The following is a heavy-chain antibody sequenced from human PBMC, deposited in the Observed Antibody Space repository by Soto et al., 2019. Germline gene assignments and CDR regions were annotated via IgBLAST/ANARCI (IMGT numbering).Heavy chain of an antibody. CDR3: ARDAAGDGYDYVR. CDR2: IIPILGIA. CDR1: GGTFSSYT. J-gene: IGHJ4*02. V-gene: IGHV1-69*08. D-gene: IGHD5-12*01. Sequence: QVQLVQSGAEVKKPGSSVKVSCKASGGTFSSYTISWVRQAPGQGLEWMGRIIPILGIANYAQKFQGRVTITADKSTSTAYMELSSLRSEDTAVYYCARDAAGDGYDYVRWGQGTLVTVSS.